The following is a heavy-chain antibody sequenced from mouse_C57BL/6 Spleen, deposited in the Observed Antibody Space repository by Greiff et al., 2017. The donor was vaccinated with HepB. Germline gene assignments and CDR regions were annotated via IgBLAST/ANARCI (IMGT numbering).Heavy chain of an antibody. CDR3: ARDWDVSYWYFDV. Sequence: VQLQQSGAELVKPGASVKISCKASGYAFSSYWMNWVKQRPGKGLEWIGQIYPGDGDTNYNGKFKGKATLTADKSSSTAYMQLSSLTSEDSAVYFCARDWDVSYWYFDVWGTGTTVTVSS. D-gene: IGHD4-1*01. J-gene: IGHJ1*03. CDR2: IYPGDGDT. V-gene: IGHV1-80*01. CDR1: GYAFSSYW.